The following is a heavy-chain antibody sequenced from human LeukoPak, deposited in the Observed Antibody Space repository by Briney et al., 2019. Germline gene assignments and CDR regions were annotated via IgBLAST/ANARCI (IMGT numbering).Heavy chain of an antibody. CDR3: AKMQGYFDY. V-gene: IGHV3-23*01. J-gene: IGHJ4*02. CDR2: ITSSGETP. CDR1: GPIPFNSYS. Sequence: PGRCLSLACAASGPIPFNSYSRSAVRQGPGKGVEGVSAITSSGETPYYADSVKGRFTISRDNSKNMVYLQMNSLRAEDAATYYGAKMQGYFDYWGQGSLVTVSS.